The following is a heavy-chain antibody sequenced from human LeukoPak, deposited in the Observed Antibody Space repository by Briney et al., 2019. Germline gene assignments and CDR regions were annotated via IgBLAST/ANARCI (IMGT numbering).Heavy chain of an antibody. V-gene: IGHV3-15*05. CDR1: GSSSTNAW. CDR2: IKSKTDGGTI. CDR3: TTVTLRPVGL. D-gene: IGHD3-10*01. J-gene: IGHJ4*02. Sequence: GGSLRLPCAASGSSSTNAWMSWVRQAPGKGLEWVGRIKSKTDGGTIDYAALVKGRFTISRDDSKNTLFLQMNSLKIEDTAVYYCTTVTLRPVGLWGQGTLVTVSS.